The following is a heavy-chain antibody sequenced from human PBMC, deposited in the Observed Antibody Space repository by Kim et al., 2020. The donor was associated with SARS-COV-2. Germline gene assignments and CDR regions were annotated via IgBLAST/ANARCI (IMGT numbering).Heavy chain of an antibody. D-gene: IGHD6-25*01. J-gene: IGHJ5*02. V-gene: IGHV1-24*01. CDR3: ATSPSIVAASWFDP. Sequence: AKKCQGRVTITEDTSTDKAYMELSSLRSEDTAVYYCATSPSIVAASWFDPWGQGTLVTVSS.